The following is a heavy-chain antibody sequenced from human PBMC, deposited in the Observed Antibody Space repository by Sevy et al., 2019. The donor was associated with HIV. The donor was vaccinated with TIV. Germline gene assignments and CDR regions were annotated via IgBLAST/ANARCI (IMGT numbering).Heavy chain of an antibody. CDR1: GFTFSSYA. CDR2: ISHSGDGT. CDR3: AKGTLVVPTVIYYYYGMSV. D-gene: IGHD2-2*02. J-gene: IGHJ6*02. V-gene: IGHV3-23*01. Sequence: GGSLRLSCAASGFTFSSYAMSWVRQAPGKGLEWVSAISHSGDGTYYADSVKGRFTISRDNSKDTQYLEMNSLRAEDTAVYYCAKGTLVVPTVIYYYYGMSVWGQGTTVTVSS.